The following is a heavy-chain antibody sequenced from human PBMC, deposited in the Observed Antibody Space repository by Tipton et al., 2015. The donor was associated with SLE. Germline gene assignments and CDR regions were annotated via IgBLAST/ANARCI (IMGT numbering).Heavy chain of an antibody. D-gene: IGHD2-2*01. CDR3: VVCSPSSCSYFDY. Sequence: TLSLTCTVSGGSITNYYWGWVRQPAGKGLEWIGRICCGGSTKYNPSLDSRVSLSVDASKDQFSLKLSSVTAADTAVYYCVVCSPSSCSYFDYWGQGTLVTVSS. CDR1: GGSITNYY. CDR2: ICCGGST. J-gene: IGHJ4*02. V-gene: IGHV4-4*07.